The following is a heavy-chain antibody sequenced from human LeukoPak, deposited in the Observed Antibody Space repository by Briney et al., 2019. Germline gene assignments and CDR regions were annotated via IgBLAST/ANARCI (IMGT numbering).Heavy chain of an antibody. Sequence: SETLSLTCTVSGGSVSGGNYFWTWIRQPPGKGLEWIGYMYYSGSTYYNPSLKSRVIISVDPSKNQFTLKLTSVSAADTAMYYCARATDAIFDWFDSWGQGTLVTVSS. D-gene: IGHD2-21*02. V-gene: IGHV4-30-4*01. CDR3: ARATDAIFDWFDS. CDR1: GGSVSGGNYF. J-gene: IGHJ5*01. CDR2: MYYSGST.